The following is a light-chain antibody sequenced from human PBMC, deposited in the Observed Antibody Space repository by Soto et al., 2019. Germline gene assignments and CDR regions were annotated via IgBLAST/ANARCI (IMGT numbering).Light chain of an antibody. CDR1: SSNIGSNT. Sequence: QSVLTQPPSASGTPGQRVTISCSGSSSNIGSNTVNWYQQVPGTAPKLLIYANNQRPSGVPDRFSGSKSGTSASLAISGLQSEDEADYYCAPWDDSMNGPVFGGGTKGTVL. V-gene: IGLV1-44*01. CDR3: APWDDSMNGPV. J-gene: IGLJ3*02. CDR2: ANN.